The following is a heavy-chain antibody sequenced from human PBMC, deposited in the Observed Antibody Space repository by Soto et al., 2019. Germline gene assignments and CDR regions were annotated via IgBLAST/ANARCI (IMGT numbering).Heavy chain of an antibody. J-gene: IGHJ4*02. CDR3: ALKVVTYYDN. CDR1: GYSFTSTY. CDR2: INPAGGTT. V-gene: IGHV1-46*01. D-gene: IGHD2-21*02. Sequence: QVQLVQSGAEVKKPGASVRISCRASGYSFTSTYVHWVRQAPGQGPEWMGIINPAGGTTYYAQKFQGRLPITSDTSTDTVFMDLNDLPSEDTAVYFCALKVVTYYDNWGQGTLLTVSS.